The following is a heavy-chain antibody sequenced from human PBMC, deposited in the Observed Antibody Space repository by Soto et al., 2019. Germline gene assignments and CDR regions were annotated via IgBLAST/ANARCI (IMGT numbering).Heavy chain of an antibody. CDR3: AKDIVRASAEAVRWAAFDI. J-gene: IGHJ3*02. Sequence: PGGSLRLSCAASGFTFDDYAMHWVRQAPGKGLEWVSGISWNSGSIGYADSVKGRFTISRDNAKNSLYLQMNSLRAEDTALYYCAKDIVRASAEAVRWAAFDIWAQGTMVPVSS. V-gene: IGHV3-9*01. CDR1: GFTFDDYA. CDR2: ISWNSGSI. D-gene: IGHD3-16*01.